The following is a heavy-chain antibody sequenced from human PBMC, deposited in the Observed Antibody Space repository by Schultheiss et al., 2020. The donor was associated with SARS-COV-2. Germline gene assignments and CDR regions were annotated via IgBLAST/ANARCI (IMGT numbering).Heavy chain of an antibody. CDR1: GFTFSSYS. Sequence: GESLKISCAASGFTFSSYSMNWVRQAPGKGLEWVSYISSSSSTIYYADSVKGRFTISRDNAKNSLYLQMNSLRAEDTAVYYCARDHYDSSGYYFYSYYYGMDVWGQGTTVTVSS. CDR3: ARDHYDSSGYYFYSYYYGMDV. J-gene: IGHJ6*02. D-gene: IGHD3-22*01. V-gene: IGHV3-48*01. CDR2: ISSSSSTI.